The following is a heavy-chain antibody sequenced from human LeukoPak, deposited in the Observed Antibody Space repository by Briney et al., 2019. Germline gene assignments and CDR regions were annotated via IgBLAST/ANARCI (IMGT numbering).Heavy chain of an antibody. CDR2: VASSGTS. J-gene: IGHJ5*02. CDR3: ARVVRGVVTSNWFDP. Sequence: PSETLSLTCAVSGHFLNLYHWPWTRQTPGKELEWIGFVASSGTSNYNPSLKSRVSISIDTSKNQFSLALTSVTPADTAVYYCARVVRGVVTSNWFDPWGQGTLVSVSS. CDR1: GHFLNLYH. V-gene: IGHV4-59*01. D-gene: IGHD2-21*02.